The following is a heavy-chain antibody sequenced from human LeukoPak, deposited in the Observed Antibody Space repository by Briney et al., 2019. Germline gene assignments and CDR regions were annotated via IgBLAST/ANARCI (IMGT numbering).Heavy chain of an antibody. V-gene: IGHV1-46*01. CDR2: INPSGGST. Sequence: ASVKVSCKASGYTFTSYYMHWVRQAPGQGLEWMGIINPSGGSTSYAQKFQGRVTMTRDMSTSTVYMELSSLRSEGTAVYYCARGAGAAADGWARSNDAFDIWGQGTMVTVSS. J-gene: IGHJ3*02. CDR1: GYTFTSYY. CDR3: ARGAGAAADGWARSNDAFDI. D-gene: IGHD6-13*01.